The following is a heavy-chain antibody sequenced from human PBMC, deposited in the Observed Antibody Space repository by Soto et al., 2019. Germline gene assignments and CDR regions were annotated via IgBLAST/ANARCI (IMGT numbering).Heavy chain of an antibody. CDR1: GLTFSNYA. V-gene: IGHV3-23*01. CDR2: VSDSGDST. CDR3: AKDLSREYDVWSGYFMERGMDV. J-gene: IGHJ6*02. D-gene: IGHD3-3*01. Sequence: GGSLRLSCAASGLTFSNYAMSWVRQAPGKGLQWVSTVSDSGDSTYYADSVKGRFTISRDNSKNTLYLQMNSLRAEDTAVYYCAKDLSREYDVWSGYFMERGMDVWGQGTTVTVSS.